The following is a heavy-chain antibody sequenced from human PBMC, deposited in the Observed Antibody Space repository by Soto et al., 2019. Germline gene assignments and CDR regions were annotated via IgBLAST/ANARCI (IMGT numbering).Heavy chain of an antibody. CDR2: ILDSGTT. CDR1: GGSVSRGSYY. J-gene: IGHJ4*02. V-gene: IGHV4-61*01. D-gene: IGHD6-13*01. CDR3: ARQRVLPAQYYFDS. Sequence: QVQLQESGPGLVKPSETLSLTCFVSGGSVSRGSYYWTWIRQPPGKGLEWIGYILDSGTTDYNPSLKSRVTMSVDTSKNQFSLNLRSVTAADTAMYSCARQRVLPAQYYFDSWGQGVVVTVSS.